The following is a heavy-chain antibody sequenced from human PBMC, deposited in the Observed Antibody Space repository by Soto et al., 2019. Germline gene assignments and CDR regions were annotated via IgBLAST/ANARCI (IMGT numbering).Heavy chain of an antibody. CDR2: IFYSGST. Sequence: QLQLLESGPGLVKASETLSLTCSVSGGSISTSRSYWAWIRQPPGKGLEWLANIFYSGSTFYNPSLESRVSVSVDRSKNEFSLKLRSVTASDTAVYYCARQPTTGDTDLWFDPWGQGTLVNVSS. CDR1: GGSISTSRSY. D-gene: IGHD2-21*01. V-gene: IGHV4-39*01. CDR3: ARQPTTGDTDLWFDP. J-gene: IGHJ5*02.